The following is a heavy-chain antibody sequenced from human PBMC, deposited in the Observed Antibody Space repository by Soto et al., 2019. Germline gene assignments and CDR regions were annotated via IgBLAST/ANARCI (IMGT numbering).Heavy chain of an antibody. V-gene: IGHV1-69*13. CDR1: GGTFSSYS. CDR2: IIPIFGTA. J-gene: IGHJ6*02. D-gene: IGHD1-7*01. CDR3: ARVRRELGNYYYYGMDV. Sequence: SVKVSCKASGGTFSSYSISWVRQAPGQGLEWMGGIIPIFGTANYAQKFQGRVTITADESTSTAYMELSSLRSEDTAVYYCARVRRELGNYYYYGMDVWGQGTMVTVSS.